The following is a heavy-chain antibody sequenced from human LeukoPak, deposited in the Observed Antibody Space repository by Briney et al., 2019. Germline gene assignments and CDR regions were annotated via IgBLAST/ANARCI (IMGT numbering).Heavy chain of an antibody. J-gene: IGHJ3*02. Sequence: SETLSLTCTVSGGSISSYYWSWIRQPPGKGLEWIGYIYYSGSTNYNPSLKSRVTISVDTSKNQFSLKLSSVTAADTAVYYCARRLIIAVAGYDAFDIWGQGTLVTVSS. CDR2: IYYSGST. V-gene: IGHV4-59*08. CDR3: ARRLIIAVAGYDAFDI. CDR1: GGSISSYY. D-gene: IGHD6-19*01.